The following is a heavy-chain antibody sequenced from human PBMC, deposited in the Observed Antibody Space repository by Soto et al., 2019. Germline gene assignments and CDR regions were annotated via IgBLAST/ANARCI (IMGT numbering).Heavy chain of an antibody. V-gene: IGHV3-21*06. CDR2: ISSTTNYI. CDR1: WFTFTRYS. Sequence: GRSLRLSCASSWFTFTRYSMNWVRQAPGKGLEWVSSISSTTNYIYYGDSMKGRFTISRDNAKNSLYLEMNSLRAEDTAVYYCARESEDLTSNFAYWGQGTLVTVPQ. J-gene: IGHJ4*02. CDR3: ARESEDLTSNFAY.